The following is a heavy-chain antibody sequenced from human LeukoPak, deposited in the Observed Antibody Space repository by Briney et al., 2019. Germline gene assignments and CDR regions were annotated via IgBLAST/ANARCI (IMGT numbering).Heavy chain of an antibody. V-gene: IGHV3-66*01. CDR1: GFTFSITC. CDR2: IYGGGDA. J-gene: IGHJ4*02. Sequence: GGSLRLSCTASGFTFSITCMAWVRQTPGKGLEWVSVIYGGGDAYYADSVKGRFTIARDNSKKTLSLQMNNLRVEDTAVYYCAFSSSGYHFDYWGQGTLVTVSS. CDR3: AFSSSGYHFDY. D-gene: IGHD3-22*01.